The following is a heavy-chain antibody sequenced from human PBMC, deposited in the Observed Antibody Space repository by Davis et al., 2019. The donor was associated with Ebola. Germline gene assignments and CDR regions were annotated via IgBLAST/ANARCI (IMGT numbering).Heavy chain of an antibody. Sequence: GESLKISCKASGFSFTTYWIAWVRQMPGKGLEWMGIIYPGDSDTRYSPSFQGQVTISADKSISTAYLQWSSLKASDTAMYYCARLREYQPAGFDPWGQGTLVTVSS. CDR2: IYPGDSDT. J-gene: IGHJ5*02. V-gene: IGHV5-51*01. CDR3: ARLREYQPAGFDP. CDR1: GFSFTTYW. D-gene: IGHD2-2*01.